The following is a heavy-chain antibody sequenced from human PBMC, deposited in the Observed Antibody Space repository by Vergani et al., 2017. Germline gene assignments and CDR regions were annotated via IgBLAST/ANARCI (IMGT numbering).Heavy chain of an antibody. Sequence: QVQLVESAGGVVQPGGSLRLSCAASGFTFSNFGMHWIRQAPGKGLEWLAYIGKDGINTRYREAVKGRFTVTRDNSKDILYLPMDSLRSEDTALYYCAKYLRDSTDGLPDSWGPGTLCIVSS. CDR1: GFTFSNFG. D-gene: IGHD2-21*02. J-gene: IGHJ4*02. CDR3: AKYLRDSTDGLPDS. CDR2: IGKDGINT. V-gene: IGHV3-30*02.